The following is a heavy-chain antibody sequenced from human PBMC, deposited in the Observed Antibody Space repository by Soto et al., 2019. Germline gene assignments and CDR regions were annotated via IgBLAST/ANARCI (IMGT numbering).Heavy chain of an antibody. V-gene: IGHV4-39*01. J-gene: IGHJ4*02. CDR2: IYYSGST. CDR1: GGSMRRSGYY. CDR3: ALQTTRGYRTSAESGDY. D-gene: IGHD5-18*01. Sequence: SETLSLTCTVSGGSMRRSGYYWGWFRQPPGKGLEYIASIYYSGSTYYSPSLKSRLTLSVDTSSNQFSLKLTSVTAADTAMYYCALQTTRGYRTSAESGDYWGQGSLVTVSS.